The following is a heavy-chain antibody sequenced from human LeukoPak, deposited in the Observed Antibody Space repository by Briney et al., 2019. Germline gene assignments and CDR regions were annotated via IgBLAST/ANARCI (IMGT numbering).Heavy chain of an antibody. CDR3: ARDPHALDF. CDR1: GFSFSTYS. Sequence: GGSLRLSCAASGFSFSTYSMNWVRQAPGKGLEWVSYIHKSGTITYYRDSVEGRFTISRDNAKNSLYLQMNSLRDEDTAVYYCARDPHALDFWGQGTLVTVSS. V-gene: IGHV3-48*02. J-gene: IGHJ4*02. CDR2: IHKSGTIT.